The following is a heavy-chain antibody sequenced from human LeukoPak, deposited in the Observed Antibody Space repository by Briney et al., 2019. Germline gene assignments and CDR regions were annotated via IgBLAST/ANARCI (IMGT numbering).Heavy chain of an antibody. Sequence: TGGSLRLSCAASGFTFSSYGMHWVRQAPGKGLEWVSAISGSGGSTYYADSVKGRFTISRDNSKNTLYLQMNSLRAEDTAVYYCAKDIGEGVDTAKYWGQGTLVTVSS. CDR3: AKDIGEGVDTAKY. CDR1: GFTFSSYG. D-gene: IGHD5-18*01. CDR2: ISGSGGST. J-gene: IGHJ4*02. V-gene: IGHV3-23*01.